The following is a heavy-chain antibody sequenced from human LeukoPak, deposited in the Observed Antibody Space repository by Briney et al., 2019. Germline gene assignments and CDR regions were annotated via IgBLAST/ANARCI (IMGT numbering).Heavy chain of an antibody. CDR2: ISSSSSYI. Sequence: GGSLRLSCAASGFTFSSYNMNWVRQAPGKGLEWVSSISSSSSYIYYADSVKGRFTISRDNSKNTLYLQMNSLRAEDTAVYYCAKSGYNRFDYWGQGTLVTVSS. CDR1: GFTFSSYN. CDR3: AKSGYNRFDY. V-gene: IGHV3-21*04. J-gene: IGHJ4*02. D-gene: IGHD5-24*01.